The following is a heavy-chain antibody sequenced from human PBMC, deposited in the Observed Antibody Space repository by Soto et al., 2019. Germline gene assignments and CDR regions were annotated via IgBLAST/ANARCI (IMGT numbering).Heavy chain of an antibody. CDR2: IIPILGET. V-gene: IGHV1-69*08. J-gene: IGHJ6*02. CDR3: ARGLGGRMDD. CDR1: GTIFSSYT. D-gene: IGHD3-16*01. Sequence: QVQLVQSGAEVKKPGSSVRVSCKASGTIFSSYTISWVRQAPGQGLEWMGRIIPILGETNSAQKFQGRVTITADKSTNTAYMELNSLRLEDTALYYGARGLGGRMDDWGQGTTVTVSS.